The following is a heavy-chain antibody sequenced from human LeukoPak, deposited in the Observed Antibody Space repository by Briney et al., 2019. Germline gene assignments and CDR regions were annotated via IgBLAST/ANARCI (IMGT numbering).Heavy chain of an antibody. Sequence: GGSLRLSCAASGFTFSSYSMNWVRQAPGKGLEWVSYISSSSSTIYYADSVKGRFTISRDNAKNSLYLQMNSLRAEDTAVYYCARDYLNTIFGVDYWGQGTLVTVSS. CDR2: ISSSSSTI. D-gene: IGHD3-3*01. J-gene: IGHJ4*02. V-gene: IGHV3-48*01. CDR3: ARDYLNTIFGVDY. CDR1: GFTFSSYS.